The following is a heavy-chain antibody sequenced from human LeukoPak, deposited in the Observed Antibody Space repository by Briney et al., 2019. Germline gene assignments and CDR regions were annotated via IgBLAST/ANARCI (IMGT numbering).Heavy chain of an antibody. D-gene: IGHD4-23*01. CDR1: GYTFTGYY. CDR3: ARVGRWYDFGGYTRGPLKDDAFDI. J-gene: IGHJ3*02. CDR2: INPNSGGT. V-gene: IGHV1-2*04. Sequence: ASVKVSCKASGYTFTGYYMHWVRQAPGQGLEWMGWINPNSGGTNYAQKFQGWVTMTRDTSISTAYMELSRLRSDDTAVYYCARVGRWYDFGGYTRGPLKDDAFDIWGQGTMVTVSS.